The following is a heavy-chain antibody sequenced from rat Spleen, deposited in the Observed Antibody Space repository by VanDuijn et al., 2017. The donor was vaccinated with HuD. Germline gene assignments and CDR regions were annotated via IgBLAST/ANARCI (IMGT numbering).Heavy chain of an antibody. V-gene: IGHV10-5*01. D-gene: IGHD1-2*01. J-gene: IGHJ2*01. CDR2: IRTKPNNYAT. CDR3: TAESSSDY. Sequence: AVQLVESGGGLVLPGRSMKISCTTSGFTFSNAAMYWVRQAPGKGLEWVARIRTKPNNYATYYADSVKGRFTISRDDSKRMVFLQMDNLKPEDTAMYYCTAESSSDYWGQGVMVAVSS. CDR1: GFTFSNAA.